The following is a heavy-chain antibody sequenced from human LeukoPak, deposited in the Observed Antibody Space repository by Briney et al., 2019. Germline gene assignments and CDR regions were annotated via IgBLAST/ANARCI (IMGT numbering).Heavy chain of an antibody. D-gene: IGHD6-13*01. J-gene: IGHJ4*02. V-gene: IGHV4-34*01. CDR1: GGSFSGYY. CDR3: ARGRYLTTLGGAAAGFLDS. CDR2: INHSGST. Sequence: SETLSLTCGVNGGSFSGYYWNWIRQTPGKGLEWIGEINHSGSTNYNPSLKRRVTISVDTSQKQFSLRLTSVTAADTAVYYSARGRYLTTLGGAAAGFLDSWGQGTLVTVSS.